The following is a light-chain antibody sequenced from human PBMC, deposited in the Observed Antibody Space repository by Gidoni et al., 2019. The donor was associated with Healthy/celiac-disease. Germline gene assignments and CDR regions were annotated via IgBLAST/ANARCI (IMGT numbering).Light chain of an antibody. CDR3: QQYNSFRLT. Sequence: DIQMTQSPSTLSASVGDRVTITCRASQSISSWLAWYQHKPGKAPKLLIYKASSLESGVPLRFSGSGSGTAFTLTISSLQPDDFATYYCQQYNSFRLTFGGGTKVEIK. CDR2: KAS. V-gene: IGKV1-5*03. CDR1: QSISSW. J-gene: IGKJ4*01.